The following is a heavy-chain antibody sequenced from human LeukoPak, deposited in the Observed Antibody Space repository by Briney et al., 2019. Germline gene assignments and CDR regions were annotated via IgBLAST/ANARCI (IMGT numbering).Heavy chain of an antibody. D-gene: IGHD1-26*01. J-gene: IGHJ4*02. CDR1: GFTFSNYG. CDR3: AKLVRWELGGY. CDR2: ITGSGGST. Sequence: GGSLRLSCAASGFTFSNYGLSWVRQAPGKGLEWVSGITGSGGSTYYADSVKGRFTISRDNSKNTLYLQMNSLRAEDTAVYYCAKLVRWELGGYWGQGTLVTVSS. V-gene: IGHV3-23*01.